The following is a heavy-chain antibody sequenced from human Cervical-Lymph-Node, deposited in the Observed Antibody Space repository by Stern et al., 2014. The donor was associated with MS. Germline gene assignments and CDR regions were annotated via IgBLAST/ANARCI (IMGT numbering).Heavy chain of an antibody. Sequence: QMQLVQSGPEVKRPETSVRVSCKASGFTFLSSAMQWVRQARGKHLEWIGFIVVDRADTRYAQKFHDRFTISSDMSTSTVNMELSSLRSEDSAVYYCAAEGEYIRSGIYHYTGMDVWGQGTTVTVSS. CDR3: AAEGEYIRSGIYHYTGMDV. CDR2: IVVDRADT. CDR1: GFTFLSSA. V-gene: IGHV1-58*02. J-gene: IGHJ6*02. D-gene: IGHD3-10*01.